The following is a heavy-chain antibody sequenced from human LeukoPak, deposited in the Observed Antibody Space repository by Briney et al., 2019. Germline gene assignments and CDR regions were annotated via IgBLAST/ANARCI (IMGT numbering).Heavy chain of an antibody. Sequence: SETLSLTCTVSGGSISSGDYYWSWIRQPPGKGLEWIGYIYYSGSTYYNPSLKSRVTISVDTSKNQFSLKLSSVTAADTAVYYCARLAPFQNLYFDYWGQGTLVTVSS. J-gene: IGHJ4*02. CDR2: IYYSGST. V-gene: IGHV4-30-4*01. CDR1: GGSISSGDYY. CDR3: ARLAPFQNLYFDY.